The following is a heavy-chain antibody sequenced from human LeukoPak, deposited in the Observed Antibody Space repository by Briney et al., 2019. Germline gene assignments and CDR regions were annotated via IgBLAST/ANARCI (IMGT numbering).Heavy chain of an antibody. V-gene: IGHV4-39*01. D-gene: IGHD7-27*01. CDR1: GGSVSSTVYY. CDR3: ASAWGSRHFDY. J-gene: IGHJ4*02. Sequence: SETLSLTCTVSGGSVSSTVYYWGWVRQPPGKGLEWIGSMYHSGPTYHNPSLESRVTTSVDTSKNLFSLKLSSLTAADTAVYYCASAWGSRHFDYWGQGTLVTVSS. CDR2: MYHSGPT.